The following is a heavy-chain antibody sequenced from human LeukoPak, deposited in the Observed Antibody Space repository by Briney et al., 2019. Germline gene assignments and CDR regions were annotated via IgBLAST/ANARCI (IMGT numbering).Heavy chain of an antibody. J-gene: IGHJ4*02. CDR3: ARAGGMDDH. V-gene: IGHV4-30-4*01. Sequence: SETLSLTCTVSGGSISSGDYFWSWIRQPPGKGLEWIGYIYYSGSTYYNPSLKSRVTISVDTSKNQFSLKLSPVTAADTAVYYCARAGGMDDHWGQGTLVTVSS. D-gene: IGHD1-14*01. CDR2: IYYSGST. CDR1: GGSISSGDYF.